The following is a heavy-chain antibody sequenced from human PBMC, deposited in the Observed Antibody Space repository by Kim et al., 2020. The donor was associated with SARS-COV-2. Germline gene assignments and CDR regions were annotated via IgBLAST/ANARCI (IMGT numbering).Heavy chain of an antibody. Sequence: ASVKVSCKASGYTFTGYYMHWVRQAPGQGLEWMGRINPNSGGTNYAQKFQGRVTMTRDTSISTAYMELSRLRSDDTAVYYCAREPFPRSKYSNVVYYYYGMDVWGQGTTVTVSS. J-gene: IGHJ6*02. CDR3: AREPFPRSKYSNVVYYYYGMDV. V-gene: IGHV1-2*06. CDR1: GYTFTGYY. D-gene: IGHD4-4*01. CDR2: INPNSGGT.